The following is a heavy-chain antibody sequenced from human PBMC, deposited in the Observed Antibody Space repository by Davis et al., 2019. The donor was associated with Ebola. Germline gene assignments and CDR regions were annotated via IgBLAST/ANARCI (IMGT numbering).Heavy chain of an antibody. CDR3: ARGSPSAWAFDS. D-gene: IGHD2-2*01. CDR1: GFTFSDYY. Sequence: PGGSLRLSCAASGFTFSDYYMSWIRQSPGKGLEWIGDISDSGDSNYNPSLKTRVTISADTSKRQVSLRLTAMTAADTAIYYCARGSPSAWAFDSWGQGTLVTLSS. CDR2: ISDSGDS. V-gene: IGHV4-34*01. J-gene: IGHJ4*02.